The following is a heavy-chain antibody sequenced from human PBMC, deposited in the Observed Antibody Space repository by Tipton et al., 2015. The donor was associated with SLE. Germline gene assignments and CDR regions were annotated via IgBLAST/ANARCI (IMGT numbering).Heavy chain of an antibody. CDR1: GGPIRNSPYY. Sequence: TLSLTCHVAGGPIRNSPYYWAWIRQTRGKRLAWIGSVFDTGYTAYNPSLEGRVSLSVDTSNNEFSLKLSSVTAADTAVYFCARQDLGRAATLTFDIWGLGTLVTVSS. CDR2: VFDTGYT. CDR3: ARQDLGRAATLTFDI. V-gene: IGHV4-39*01. J-gene: IGHJ4*02. D-gene: IGHD6-25*01.